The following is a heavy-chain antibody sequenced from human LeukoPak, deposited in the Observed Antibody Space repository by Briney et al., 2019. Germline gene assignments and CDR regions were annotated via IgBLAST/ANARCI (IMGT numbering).Heavy chain of an antibody. J-gene: IGHJ5*02. CDR2: IYYTGST. D-gene: IGHD3-10*01. V-gene: IGHV4-39*01. CDR1: GGSISSTSYY. Sequence: PSETLSLTCTVSGGSISSTSYYWGWLRQPPGKGLEWIGTIYYTGSTYYNPSLKSRVTISVDTSKNQFSLKLSSVTAADTAVYYCARHPYFRPVRGTALLKNWFDPWGQGTLVTVSS. CDR3: ARHPYFRPVRGTALLKNWFDP.